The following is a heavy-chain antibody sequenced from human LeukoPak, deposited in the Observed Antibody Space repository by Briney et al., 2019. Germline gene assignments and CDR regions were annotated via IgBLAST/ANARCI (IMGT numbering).Heavy chain of an antibody. CDR3: VKDWGELPHGLFDY. CDR1: GFTFSSYG. D-gene: IGHD1-26*01. V-gene: IGHV3-30*18. CDR2: ISYDGSNK. J-gene: IGHJ4*02. Sequence: GGSLRLSCAASGFTFSSYGMHWVRQAPGKGLEWVAVISYDGSNKYYADSVKGRFTISRDNSKNTLYLQMNSLRAEDTAVYYCVKDWGELPHGLFDYWGQGTLVTVSS.